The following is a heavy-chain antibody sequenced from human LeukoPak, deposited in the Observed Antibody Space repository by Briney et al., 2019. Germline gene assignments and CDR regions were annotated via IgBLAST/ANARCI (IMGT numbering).Heavy chain of an antibody. CDR2: ISGSGGST. V-gene: IGHV3-23*01. D-gene: IGHD3-22*01. J-gene: IGHJ4*02. CDR1: GFTFSSYA. CDR3: AKDGSYDSSGYYFQNFDY. Sequence: GGSLRLSCAASGFTFSSYAMSWVRQAPGKGLEWVSAISGSGGSTYYADSVKGRFTISRDNSKNTLYLQMNSLRAEDTAVYYCAKDGSYDSSGYYFQNFDYWGQGTLVTVSS.